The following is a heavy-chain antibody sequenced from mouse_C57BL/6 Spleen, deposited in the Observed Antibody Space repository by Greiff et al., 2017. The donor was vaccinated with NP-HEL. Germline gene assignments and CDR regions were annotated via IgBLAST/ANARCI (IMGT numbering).Heavy chain of an antibody. V-gene: IGHV2-5*01. D-gene: IGHD2-3*01. Sequence: VQLVESGPGLVQPSQSLSITCTVSGFSLTSYGVHWVRQSPGKGLEWLGVIWRGGSTDYNAAFMSRLSITKDNSKSQVFFKMNSLQADDTAIYYYAKNHYDGYHGYFDYWGQGTTLTVSS. CDR1: GFSLTSYG. J-gene: IGHJ2*01. CDR3: AKNHYDGYHGYFDY. CDR2: IWRGGST.